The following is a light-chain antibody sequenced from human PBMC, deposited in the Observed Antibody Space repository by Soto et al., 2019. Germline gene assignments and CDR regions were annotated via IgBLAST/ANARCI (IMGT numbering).Light chain of an antibody. Sequence: DIQMTQSTSSLSASVGDRVTITCRASQSISSYLNWYQQKPGKAPKLLIYAESSLQSGVPSRFSGSGSGTDFTLTISSLQPEDFATYYCQQSYSTLYTFGQGTKLDIK. CDR3: QQSYSTLYT. CDR1: QSISSY. CDR2: AES. V-gene: IGKV1-39*01. J-gene: IGKJ2*01.